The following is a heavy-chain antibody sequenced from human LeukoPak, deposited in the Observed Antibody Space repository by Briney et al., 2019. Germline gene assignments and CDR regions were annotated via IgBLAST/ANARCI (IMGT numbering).Heavy chain of an antibody. CDR3: AKDRDTAMVKMGY. CDR2: ISSSGSTI. D-gene: IGHD5-18*01. J-gene: IGHJ4*02. Sequence: GGSLRLSCAASGFTFSSYEMNWVRQAPGKGLEWVSYISSSGSTIYYADSVKGRFTISRDNSKNTLYLQMNSLRAEDTAVYYCAKDRDTAMVKMGYWGQGTLVTVSS. CDR1: GFTFSSYE. V-gene: IGHV3-48*03.